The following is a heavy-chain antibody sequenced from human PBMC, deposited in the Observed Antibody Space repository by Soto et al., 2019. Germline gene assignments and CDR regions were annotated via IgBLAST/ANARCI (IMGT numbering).Heavy chain of an antibody. D-gene: IGHD3-22*01. CDR2: IIPIFGTA. CDR1: GGTFSSYA. CDR3: YSSGYYHGNDAFDI. J-gene: IGHJ3*02. Sequence: QVQLVQSGAEVKKPGSSVKVSCKASGGTFSSYAISWVRQAPGQGLEWMGGIIPIFGTANYAQKFQGRVTITADESTSTAYMELSSLRSEDTAVYYCYSSGYYHGNDAFDIWGQGTMVTVSS. V-gene: IGHV1-69*12.